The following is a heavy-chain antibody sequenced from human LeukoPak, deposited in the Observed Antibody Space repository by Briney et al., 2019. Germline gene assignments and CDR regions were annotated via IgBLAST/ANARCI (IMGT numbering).Heavy chain of an antibody. J-gene: IGHJ4*02. CDR1: GFTFSSYA. D-gene: IGHD4-17*01. CDR2: ISYDGSNK. Sequence: GGSLRLSCAASGFTFSSYAMHWVRQAPGKGLEWVAVISYDGSNKYYADSVKGRFTISRDNSKNTLYLQMNSLRAEDTAVYYCARSSTATHPIWYYWGQGTLVTVSS. V-gene: IGHV3-30-3*01. CDR3: ARSSTATHPIWYY.